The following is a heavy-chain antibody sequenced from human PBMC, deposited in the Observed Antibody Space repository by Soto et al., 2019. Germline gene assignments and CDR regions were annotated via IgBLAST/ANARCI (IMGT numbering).Heavy chain of an antibody. V-gene: IGHV1-69*13. D-gene: IGHD2-15*01. Sequence: ASVKVSCKASGYTFTSYGISWVLQAPGQGLEWMGGIIPIFGKANYAQKFQGRVTITADESTSTAYIELSSLRSEDTAVYYCARGKLSGSFDYWGQGTLVTVSS. CDR3: ARGKLSGSFDY. J-gene: IGHJ4*02. CDR1: GYTFTSYG. CDR2: IIPIFGKA.